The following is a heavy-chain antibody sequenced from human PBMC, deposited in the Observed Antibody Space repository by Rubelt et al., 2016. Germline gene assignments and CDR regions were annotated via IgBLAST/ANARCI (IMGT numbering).Heavy chain of an antibody. Sequence: GRSLRLSCAASGFTFSSYGMHWVRQAPGKGLEWVAVIWYDGSNKYYADSVKGRFTISRDNSKNTLYLQMNSLRAEDTAVYYCASTIQAIYYFDYWGQGTLVTVSS. V-gene: IGHV3-33*01. CDR1: GFTFSSYG. CDR2: IWYDGSNK. D-gene: IGHD5-18*01. J-gene: IGHJ4*02. CDR3: ASTIQAIYYFDY.